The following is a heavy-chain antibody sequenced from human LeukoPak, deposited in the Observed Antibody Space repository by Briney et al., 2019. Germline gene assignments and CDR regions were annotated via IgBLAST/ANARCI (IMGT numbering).Heavy chain of an antibody. CDR1: GVSISSYY. J-gene: IGHJ6*02. D-gene: IGHD2-2*01. CDR3: ARDVPHLPAAKYYYYGMDV. Sequence: SETLSLTCTVSGVSISSYYWSWIRQPAGKGLEWIGRIYTSGSTNYNPSPKSRVTMSVDTSKNQFSLKLSSVTAADTAVYYCARDVPHLPAAKYYYYGMDVWGQGTTVTVSS. CDR2: IYTSGST. V-gene: IGHV4-4*07.